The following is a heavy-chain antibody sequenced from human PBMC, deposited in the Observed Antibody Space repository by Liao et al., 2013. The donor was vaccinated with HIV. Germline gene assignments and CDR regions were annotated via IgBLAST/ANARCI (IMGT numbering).Heavy chain of an antibody. CDR3: ARENGYNYGSYYYYYYMDV. V-gene: IGHV4-61*02. CDR1: GGSISSGRYY. J-gene: IGHJ6*03. D-gene: IGHD5-18*01. Sequence: QVQLQESGPGLVKPSQTLSLTCTVSGGSISSGRYYWSWIRQPAGKGLEWIGRIYTSGSTNYNPSLRRRVTISVDTSKNQFSLNLSSVTAADTAVYYCARENGYNYGSYYYYYYMDVWAKGTTVTVSS. CDR2: IYTSGST.